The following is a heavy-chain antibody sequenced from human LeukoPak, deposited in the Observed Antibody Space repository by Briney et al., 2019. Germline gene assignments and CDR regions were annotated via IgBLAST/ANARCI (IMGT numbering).Heavy chain of an antibody. D-gene: IGHD4-17*01. J-gene: IGHJ4*02. V-gene: IGHV3-23*01. Sequence: GGSLKLSCAASGLAFSGYALSWVRQAPGKGLEWVSGFSATDGGTWYAESAKGRFTLPRDNSKNTLYLQMNSLRAEDTAVYYCVRGDYGDYTLFDYWGQGTLVTVSS. CDR1: GLAFSGYA. CDR2: FSATDGGT. CDR3: VRGDYGDYTLFDY.